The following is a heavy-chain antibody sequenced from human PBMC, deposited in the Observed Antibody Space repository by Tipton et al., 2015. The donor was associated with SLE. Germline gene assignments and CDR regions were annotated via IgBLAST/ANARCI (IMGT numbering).Heavy chain of an antibody. V-gene: IGHV3-7*01. J-gene: IGHJ5*02. D-gene: IGHD6-25*01. CDR1: GFTFSDSW. CDR3: ARYPFSSGWP. CDR2: IKYDGSEI. Sequence: SLRLSCAASGFTFSDSWMTWVRQAPGKGLEWVANIKYDGSEIYYGDSVEGRFTISRDNAKKSLFLQLSSLRVDDTAVYYCARYPFSSGWPWGQGTLVTVSS.